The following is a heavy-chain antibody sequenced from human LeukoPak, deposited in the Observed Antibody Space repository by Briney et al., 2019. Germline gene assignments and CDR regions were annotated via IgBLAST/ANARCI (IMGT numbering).Heavy chain of an antibody. CDR3: ARHGGYYDFWSGYLAY. J-gene: IGHJ4*02. CDR2: IYPGDSDT. Sequence: GESLKISCKGSGYSFTSYWIGWVRQMPGKGLEWVGIIYPGDSDTRYSPSFQGQVTISADKSISTAYLQWSSLKASDTAMYYCARHGGYYDFWSGYLAYWGQGTLVTVSS. V-gene: IGHV5-51*01. D-gene: IGHD3-3*01. CDR1: GYSFTSYW.